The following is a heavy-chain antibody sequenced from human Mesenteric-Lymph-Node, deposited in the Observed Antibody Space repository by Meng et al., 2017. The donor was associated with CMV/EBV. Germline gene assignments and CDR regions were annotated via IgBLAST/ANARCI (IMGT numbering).Heavy chain of an antibody. CDR3: ARELPASWEPFDY. J-gene: IGHJ4*02. CDR1: GFTFSSYE. V-gene: IGHV3-48*03. CDR2: INPGGTTT. D-gene: IGHD1-26*01. Sequence: GESLKISCVASGFTFSSYEFNWVRQAPGKGLEWLSHINPGGTTTYYADSVKGRFTISRDDAKSSLYLQMSSLRADDTAVYYCARELPASWEPFDYWGQGTLVTVSS.